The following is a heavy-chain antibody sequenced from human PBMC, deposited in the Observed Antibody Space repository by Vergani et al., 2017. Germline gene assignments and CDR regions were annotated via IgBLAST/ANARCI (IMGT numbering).Heavy chain of an antibody. V-gene: IGHV3-43D*03. J-gene: IGHJ4*02. CDR1: GFTFDDYA. CDR3: AKGGRIQLWSILH. D-gene: IGHD5-18*01. CDR2: ISWDGGST. Sequence: EVQLVESGGVVVQPGGSLRLSCAASGFTFDDYAMHWVRQAPGKGLEWVSLISWDGGSTYYADSVKGRFTISRANSKNSLYLQRNRLRAEDTALYYCAKGGRIQLWSILHWGQGTLVTVSS.